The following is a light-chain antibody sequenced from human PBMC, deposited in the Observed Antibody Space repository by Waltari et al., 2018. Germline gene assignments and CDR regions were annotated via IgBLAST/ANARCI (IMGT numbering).Light chain of an antibody. V-gene: IGKV4-1*01. Sequence: DIVMTQSPESLAVSLCERATINCKSSQSVLYSSNNKNYLAWYQQKPGQPPKLLIYWASTRESGVPDRFSGSGSGTYFTLIISSLQAEDVAVYYCQQYYRTPLTFGGGTKVEIK. J-gene: IGKJ4*01. CDR2: WAS. CDR1: QSVLYSSNNKNY. CDR3: QQYYRTPLT.